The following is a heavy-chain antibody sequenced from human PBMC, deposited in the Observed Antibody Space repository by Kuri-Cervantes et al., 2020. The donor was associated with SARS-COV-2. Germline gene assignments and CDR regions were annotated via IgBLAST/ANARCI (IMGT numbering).Heavy chain of an antibody. CDR2: IRSKAYGGTT. CDR1: GFTFGDYA. J-gene: IGHJ3*02. CDR3: ARQDIVVVVAATPHAFDI. V-gene: IGHV3-49*04. D-gene: IGHD2-15*01. Sequence: GGSLRLSCTASGFTFGDYAMSWVRQAPGKGLEWVGFIRSKAYGGTTEYAASVKGRFTISRDDSKSIAYLQMNSLKTEDTAVYYCARQDIVVVVAATPHAFDIWGQGTMVTVSS.